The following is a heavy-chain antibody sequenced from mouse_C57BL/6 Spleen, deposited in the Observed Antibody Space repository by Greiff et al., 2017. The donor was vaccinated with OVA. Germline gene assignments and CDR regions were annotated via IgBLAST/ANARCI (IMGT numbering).Heavy chain of an antibody. Sequence: VQLQQSGAELARPGASVKMSCKASGYTFTSYTMHWVKQRPGQGLEWIGYINPSSGYTKYNQKFKDKATLTADKSSSTAYMQLSSLTSEDSAVYYCARTVLDSSGYDFDYGGQGTTLTVSS. CDR2: INPSSGYT. V-gene: IGHV1-4*01. D-gene: IGHD3-2*02. J-gene: IGHJ2*01. CDR3: ARTVLDSSGYDFDY. CDR1: GYTFTSYT.